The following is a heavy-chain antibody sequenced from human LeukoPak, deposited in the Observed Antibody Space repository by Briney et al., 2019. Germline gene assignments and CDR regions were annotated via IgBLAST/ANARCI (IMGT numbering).Heavy chain of an antibody. CDR1: GFTFSTYY. J-gene: IGHJ4*02. Sequence: GGSLRLSCAASGFTFSTYYMSWARQAPGKGLEWVANIKPDGSEGYYVDSVKGRFTISRDNAKNSLYLQMNSLRAEDTAVYYCARYRYCSSANCYGDYWGQGTLDTVSS. CDR2: IKPDGSEG. CDR3: ARYRYCSSANCYGDY. V-gene: IGHV3-7*03. D-gene: IGHD2-2*01.